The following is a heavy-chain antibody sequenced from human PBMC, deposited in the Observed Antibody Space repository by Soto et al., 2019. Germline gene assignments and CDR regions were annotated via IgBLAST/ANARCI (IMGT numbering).Heavy chain of an antibody. J-gene: IGHJ4*02. CDR3: TRGPRASSGGTGAY. V-gene: IGHV3-74*01. Sequence: QLVEAGGGLVQPGGSLRLSCTVSGFSFDSYWMHWVRQAPGKGPVWVSRIDYDGTTTNYADFVKGRFTISRDNAKNTLYLQMNSLRSEDTAVYYCTRGPRASSGGTGAYWGQGTLVTDSS. CDR1: GFSFDSYW. D-gene: IGHD2-2*01. CDR2: IDYDGTTT.